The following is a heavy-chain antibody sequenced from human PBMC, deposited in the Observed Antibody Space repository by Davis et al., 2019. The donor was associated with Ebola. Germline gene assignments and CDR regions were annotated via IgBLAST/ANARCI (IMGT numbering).Heavy chain of an antibody. CDR1: GYTFTSYY. CDR2: INPSGGST. D-gene: IGHD1-26*01. V-gene: IGHV1-46*01. CDR3: ARDSRVGAPGTYYYYYYGMDV. Sequence: ASVKVSCKASGYTFTSYYMHWVRQAPGQGLEWMGIINPSGGSTSYAQKFQGRVTMTRDTSTSTAYMELSSLRSEDTAVYYCARDSRVGAPGTYYYYYYGMDVWGQGTTVTVSS. J-gene: IGHJ6*02.